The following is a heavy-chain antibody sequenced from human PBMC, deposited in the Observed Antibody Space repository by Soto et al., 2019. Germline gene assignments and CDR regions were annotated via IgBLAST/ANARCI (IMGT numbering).Heavy chain of an antibody. Sequence: SSETLSLTCTVSGGSISSGDYYWSWIRQPPGKGLEWIGYIYYSGSTYYNPSLKSRVTISVDTSKNQFSLKLSSVTAADTAVYYCARVMYYYDSSGYWNWFDPWGQGTLVTVPQ. V-gene: IGHV4-30-4*01. CDR3: ARVMYYYDSSGYWNWFDP. CDR2: IYYSGST. CDR1: GGSISSGDYY. D-gene: IGHD3-22*01. J-gene: IGHJ5*02.